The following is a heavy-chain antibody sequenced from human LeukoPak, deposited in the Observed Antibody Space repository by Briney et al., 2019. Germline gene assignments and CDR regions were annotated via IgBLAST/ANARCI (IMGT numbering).Heavy chain of an antibody. CDR2: IIPIFGTA. Sequence: ASVKVSCKASGGTFSSYAISWVRQAPGQGLEWMGGIIPIFGTANYAQKFQGRVTITADESTSTAYMELSSLRSEDTAVYYCARVLSPDSFTARHKGVFDYWGQGTLVTVSS. J-gene: IGHJ4*02. V-gene: IGHV1-69*13. CDR3: ARVLSPDSFTARHKGVFDY. CDR1: GGTFSSYA. D-gene: IGHD2/OR15-2a*01.